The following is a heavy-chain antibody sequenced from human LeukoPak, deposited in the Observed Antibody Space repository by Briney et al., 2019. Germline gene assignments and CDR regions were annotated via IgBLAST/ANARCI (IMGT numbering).Heavy chain of an antibody. CDR2: IIPISGTT. J-gene: IGHJ5*02. CDR3: ARKLRLGGNWFDP. Sequence: SVKVSCKTSGGTFTSYAITWVRQAPGQGLEWMGKIIPISGTTNYAQKFQGRVAFAADESTSTAYMELSSLRSEDTALYYCARKLRLGGNWFDPWGQGTLVTVSS. V-gene: IGHV1-69*15. CDR1: GGTFTSYA. D-gene: IGHD1-26*01.